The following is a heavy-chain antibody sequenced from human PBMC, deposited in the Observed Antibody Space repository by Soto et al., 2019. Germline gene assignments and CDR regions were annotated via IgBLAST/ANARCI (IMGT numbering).Heavy chain of an antibody. CDR2: IVPIYRTA. J-gene: IGHJ4*02. CDR1: GGTFSSYR. V-gene: IGHV1-69*13. Sequence: GASVKVSCKASGGTFSSYRINWVRRAPGQGLEWAGGIVPIYRTADYAQKFQGRVTITADESARTSYMELRSLKSQDTAVYYCVRDSGAKLSSSWGQGTLVTVSS. D-gene: IGHD6-13*01. CDR3: VRDSGAKLSSS.